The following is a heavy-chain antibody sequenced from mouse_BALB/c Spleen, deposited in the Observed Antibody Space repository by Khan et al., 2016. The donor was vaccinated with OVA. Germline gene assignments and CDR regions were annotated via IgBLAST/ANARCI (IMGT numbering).Heavy chain of an antibody. Sequence: QIQLKQSGPGLVTPSQSLSITCTVSGFSLSRYNIHWVRQPPGKGLEWLGMIWGGGGTDYYSTLKSRLGISKANSKSQVFLKMNSLQTEDSDMYYCARADYWCDGDYAMDYWGQGTSVTVSS. D-gene: IGHD2-14*01. CDR2: IWGGGGT. CDR3: ARADYWCDGDYAMDY. V-gene: IGHV2-6-4*01. CDR1: GFSLSRYN. J-gene: IGHJ4*01.